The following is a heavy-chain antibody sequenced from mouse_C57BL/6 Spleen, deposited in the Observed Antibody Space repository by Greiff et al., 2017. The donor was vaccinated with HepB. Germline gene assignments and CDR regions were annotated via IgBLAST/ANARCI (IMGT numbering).Heavy chain of an antibody. CDR1: GFTFSSYA. D-gene: IGHD2-3*01. Sequence: EVMLVESGGGLVKPGGSLKLSCAASGFTFSSYAMSWVRQTPEKRLEWVATISDGGSYTYYPDNVKGRFTISRDNAKNNLYLQMSQLKSEDTAMYYCAREDDGYQGAMDYWGQGTSVTVSS. J-gene: IGHJ4*01. CDR2: ISDGGSYT. CDR3: AREDDGYQGAMDY. V-gene: IGHV5-4*01.